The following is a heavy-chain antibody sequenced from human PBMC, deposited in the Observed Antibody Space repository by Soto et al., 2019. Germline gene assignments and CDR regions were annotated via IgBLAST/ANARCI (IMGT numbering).Heavy chain of an antibody. CDR2: ISYDGSNK. V-gene: IGHV3-30-3*01. J-gene: IGHJ5*02. D-gene: IGHD2-2*01. Sequence: PGGSLRLSCAASGFTFSSYAMHWVRQAPGKGLEWVAVISYDGSNKYYADSVKGRFTISRDNSKNTLYLQMNSLRAEDTAVYYCAVVPAAMRDNWFDPWGQGTLVTVSS. CDR1: GFTFSSYA. CDR3: AVVPAAMRDNWFDP.